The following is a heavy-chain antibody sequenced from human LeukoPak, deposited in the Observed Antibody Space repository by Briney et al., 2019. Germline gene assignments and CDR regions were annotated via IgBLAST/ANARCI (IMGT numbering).Heavy chain of an antibody. J-gene: IGHJ5*02. V-gene: IGHV1-2*02. CDR2: INPNSGGT. D-gene: IGHD2-2*01. CDR1: GYTFTGYY. CDR3: ARDVCSSTSCYGWFDP. Sequence: ASVKVSCKASGYTFTGYYMHWVRQAPGQGLEWMGWINPNSGGTNYAQKFRGRVTMTRDTSISTAYMELSRLRSDDTAVYYCARDVCSSTSCYGWFDPWGQGTLVTVSS.